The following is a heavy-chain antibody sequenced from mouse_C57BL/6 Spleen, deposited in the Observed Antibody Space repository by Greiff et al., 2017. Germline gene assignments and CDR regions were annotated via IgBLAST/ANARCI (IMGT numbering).Heavy chain of an antibody. CDR3: TLFIIDY. D-gene: IGHD1-1*01. V-gene: IGHV14-4*01. CDR2: IDPENGDT. J-gene: IGHJ2*01. Sequence: VQLQQSGAELVRPGASVKLSCTASGFNIKDDYMHWVKQRPEQGLEWIGWIDPENGDTEYASKFQGKATITADTSSNTAYLQLSSLTSEDTAVYYCTLFIIDYWGQGTTLTVSS. CDR1: GFNIKDDY.